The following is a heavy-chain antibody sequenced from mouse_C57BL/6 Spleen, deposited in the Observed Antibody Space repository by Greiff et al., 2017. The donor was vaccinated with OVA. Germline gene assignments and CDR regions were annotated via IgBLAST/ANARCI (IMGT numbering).Heavy chain of an antibody. Sequence: VQLQQSGAELVRPGASVTLSCKASGYTFTDYEMHWVKQTPVHGLEWIGAIDPETGGTAYNQKFKGKAILTADKSSSTAYMELRSLTSEDSAVYYCTRFSYYYGSSYFYYFDYWGQGTTLTVSS. CDR2: IDPETGGT. CDR1: GYTFTDYE. D-gene: IGHD1-1*01. CDR3: TRFSYYYGSSYFYYFDY. J-gene: IGHJ2*01. V-gene: IGHV1-15*01.